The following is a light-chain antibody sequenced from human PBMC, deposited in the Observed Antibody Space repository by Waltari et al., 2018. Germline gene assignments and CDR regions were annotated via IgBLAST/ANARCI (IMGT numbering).Light chain of an antibody. V-gene: IGLV8-61*01. CDR1: SGSASTTSS. Sequence: QAVVTPEPSLSVSPGGTVTLPCALSSGSASTTSSATWYQQTPGQPPRTLVYKGNARSSGVPDRFSGSILGNTAALTITGAQADDESAYYCSLYLGSGIWVFGGGTKLTVL. CDR2: KGN. J-gene: IGLJ3*02. CDR3: SLYLGSGIWV.